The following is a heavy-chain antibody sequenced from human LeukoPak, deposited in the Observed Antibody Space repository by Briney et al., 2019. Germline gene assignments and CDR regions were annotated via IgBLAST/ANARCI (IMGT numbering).Heavy chain of an antibody. J-gene: IGHJ4*02. CDR2: IKSKKDGEIT. V-gene: IGHV3-15*01. Sequence: GGSLRLSCAASGINFSNAWLTWVRQAPGKGLEWLGRIKSKKDGEITDYAAPVKGRFTISRDDSKDTLYLQMNSLKTEDTAVYYCSTGGGVLRFLGGQGTLVTVSS. D-gene: IGHD3-3*01. CDR1: GINFSNAW. CDR3: STGGGVLRFL.